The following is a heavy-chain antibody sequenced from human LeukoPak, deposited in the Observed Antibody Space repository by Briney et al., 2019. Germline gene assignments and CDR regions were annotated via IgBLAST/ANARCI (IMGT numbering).Heavy chain of an antibody. Sequence: ASVKVSCKTSGYTFTDYYIHWVRQAPGQGLEWMGRINPNNGGSNIAQKLQGRVTMTRDTSISTAYMEVSRLTSDDTAIYYCATGPSTTITTAYWGQGTLVTVSS. V-gene: IGHV1-2*06. CDR2: INPNNGGS. CDR1: GYTFTDYY. D-gene: IGHD4-11*01. CDR3: ATGPSTTITTAY. J-gene: IGHJ4*02.